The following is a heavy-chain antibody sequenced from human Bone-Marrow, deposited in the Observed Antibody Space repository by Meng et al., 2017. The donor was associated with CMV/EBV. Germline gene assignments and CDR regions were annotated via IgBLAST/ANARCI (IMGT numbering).Heavy chain of an antibody. CDR2: VYNRGNP. Sequence: CAVSGDSISNGGWWSWVRQPPGKGLEWIGEVYNRGNPNYNPSLKGRVTISRDESRNQFSLELSSVTAADTALYYCARHWSGGYSLGDWGQGTLVTVSS. CDR1: GDSISNGGW. J-gene: IGHJ4*02. V-gene: IGHV4-4*02. CDR3: ARHWSGGYSLGD. D-gene: IGHD5-18*01.